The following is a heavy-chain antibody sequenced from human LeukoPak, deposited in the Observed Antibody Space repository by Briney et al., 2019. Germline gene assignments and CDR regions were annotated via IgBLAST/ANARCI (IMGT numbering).Heavy chain of an antibody. Sequence: GGSLRLSXAASGFTFSSYGMHWVRQAPGKGLEWVAFIRYDGSNKYYADSVKGRFTISRDNSKNTLYLQMNSLGAEDTAVYYCAKGGWELLGKLDPWGQGTLVTVSS. CDR2: IRYDGSNK. CDR1: GFTFSSYG. J-gene: IGHJ5*02. CDR3: AKGGWELLGKLDP. D-gene: IGHD1-26*01. V-gene: IGHV3-30*02.